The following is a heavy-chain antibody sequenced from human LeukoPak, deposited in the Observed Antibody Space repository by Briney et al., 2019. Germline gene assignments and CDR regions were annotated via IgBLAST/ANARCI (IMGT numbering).Heavy chain of an antibody. Sequence: SETLSLTCTVSGGSISNYYWSWIRQPPGKGLEWIGYIYYSGSTNYNPSLKSRVTISVDTSKNQFSLKLSSVTAADTAVYYCARDDYYDSSGLFDYWGQGTLVTVSS. CDR1: GGSISNYY. D-gene: IGHD3-22*01. J-gene: IGHJ4*02. CDR2: IYYSGST. V-gene: IGHV4-59*01. CDR3: ARDDYYDSSGLFDY.